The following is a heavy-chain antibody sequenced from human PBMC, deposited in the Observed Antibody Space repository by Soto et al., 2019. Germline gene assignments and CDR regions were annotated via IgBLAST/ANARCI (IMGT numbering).Heavy chain of an antibody. CDR3: ARDYLPSTVTTANWFDP. V-gene: IGHV3-21*01. CDR1: GFTFSSYS. CDR2: ISSSSYI. Sequence: GGSLRLSCAASGFTFSSYSMNWVRQAPGKGLEWVSSISSSSYIYYADSVKGRFTISRDNAKNSLYLQMNSLRAEDTAVYYCARDYLPSTVTTANWFDPWGQGTLVTVSS. D-gene: IGHD4-17*01. J-gene: IGHJ5*02.